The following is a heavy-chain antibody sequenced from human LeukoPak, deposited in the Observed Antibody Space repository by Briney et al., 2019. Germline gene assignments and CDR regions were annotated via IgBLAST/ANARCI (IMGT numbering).Heavy chain of an antibody. D-gene: IGHD2-2*01. CDR3: ARGVVVAVPAAMAY. V-gene: IGHV3-30-3*01. Sequence: GGSLRLSCAASGFTFSSYAMHWVRQAPGKGLEWVAVISYDGSNKYYADSVKGRFTISRDNSKNTLYLQMNSLRAEDTAVYYCARGVVVAVPAAMAYWGQGTLVTVSS. CDR1: GFTFSSYA. J-gene: IGHJ4*02. CDR2: ISYDGSNK.